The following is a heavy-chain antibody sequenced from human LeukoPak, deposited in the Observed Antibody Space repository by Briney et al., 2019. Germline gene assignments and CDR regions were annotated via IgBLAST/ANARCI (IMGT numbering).Heavy chain of an antibody. D-gene: IGHD6-19*01. CDR2: IYTSGST. CDR3: ARTRAVADPYYYYGMDV. J-gene: IGHJ6*02. Sequence: SETLSLTCTVSGGSISSYYWSWIRQPAGKGLEWIGRIYTSGSTIYNPSLKSRVTMSVDTSKNQFSLKLSSVTAADTAVYYCARTRAVADPYYYYGMDVWGQGTTVTVSS. V-gene: IGHV4-4*07. CDR1: GGSISSYY.